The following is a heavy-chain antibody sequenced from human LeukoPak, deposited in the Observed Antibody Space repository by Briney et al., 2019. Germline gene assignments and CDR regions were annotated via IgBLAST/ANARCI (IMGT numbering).Heavy chain of an antibody. J-gene: IGHJ4*02. CDR1: GFSFSNYW. CDR2: ISSGSGTI. Sequence: PGGSLRLSCAASGFSFSNYWMNCVRQAPGKGLEWVSYISSGSGTIYYADSVKGRFTISRDNAKNSLYLQMNSLRDEDTAMYYCARDSSRRLPLDYWGQGTLVTVSS. V-gene: IGHV3-48*02. CDR3: ARDSSRRLPLDY.